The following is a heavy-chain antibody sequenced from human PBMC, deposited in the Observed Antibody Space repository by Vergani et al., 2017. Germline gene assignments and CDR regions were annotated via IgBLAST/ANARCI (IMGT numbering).Heavy chain of an antibody. D-gene: IGHD1-1*01. CDR1: GFSVSNNY. Sequence: EVQLVETGGGLIQPGGSLRLSCVVSGFSVSNNYMSWVRHRPGKGLEWVSFIFTGGTTYYEDSVKGRFTISRDNSKNTVHLQMNSLTAEDTAMYYCAKMCNWDDSYFYCMDVWGKGTTVTVSS. V-gene: IGHV3-53*02. CDR2: IFTGGTT. J-gene: IGHJ6*03. CDR3: AKMCNWDDSYFYCMDV.